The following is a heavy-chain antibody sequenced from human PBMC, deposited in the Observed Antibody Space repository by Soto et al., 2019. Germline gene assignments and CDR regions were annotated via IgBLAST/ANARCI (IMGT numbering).Heavy chain of an antibody. CDR1: GGSISSFY. J-gene: IGHJ4*02. V-gene: IGHV4-59*01. D-gene: IGHD6-19*01. CDR3: ASGSSGWSFDY. CDR2: IYNSGST. Sequence: PSETLSLTCTVSGGSISSFYWNWIRQPPGRGLEWIGYIYNSGSTNYNPSLKSRVSISVGTSKNQFSLQLSSVTAADTAVYYCASGSSGWSFDYWGQGTLVTVSS.